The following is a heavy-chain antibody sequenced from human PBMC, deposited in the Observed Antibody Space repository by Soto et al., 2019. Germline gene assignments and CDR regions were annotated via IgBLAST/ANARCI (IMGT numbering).Heavy chain of an antibody. D-gene: IGHD4-4*01. J-gene: IGHJ6*02. CDR3: ARGKSTVTIYGMDV. CDR2: INPNSGGT. CDR1: GYTFTGYY. V-gene: IGHV1-2*04. Sequence: ASVKVSCKASGYTFTGYYMHWVRQAPGQGLEWMGWINPNSGGTNYAQKFQGWVTMTRDTSISTAYMELSRLRSDDTAVYYCARGKSTVTIYGMDVWGQGTTVTVSS.